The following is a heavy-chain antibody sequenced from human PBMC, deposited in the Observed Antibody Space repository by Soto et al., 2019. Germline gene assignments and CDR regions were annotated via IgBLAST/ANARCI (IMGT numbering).Heavy chain of an antibody. D-gene: IGHD3-10*01. CDR1: GYTFTGYY. CDR3: ARGVTMVRAKRGNWFDP. CDR2: INPNSGGT. J-gene: IGHJ5*02. Sequence: GASVKVSCKASGYTFTGYYMHWVRQAPGQGLEWMGWINPNSGGTNYAQKFQGRVTMTRDTSISTAYMELSRLRSDDTAVYYCARGVTMVRAKRGNWFDPWXQGTLVTVSS. V-gene: IGHV1-2*02.